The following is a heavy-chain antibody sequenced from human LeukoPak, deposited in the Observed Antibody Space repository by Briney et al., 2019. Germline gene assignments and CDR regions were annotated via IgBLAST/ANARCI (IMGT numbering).Heavy chain of an antibody. CDR3: AIPPCSDGYCFFDY. CDR2: INPNTGGT. CDR1: GYTFTNYY. V-gene: IGHV1-2*02. J-gene: IGHJ4*02. D-gene: IGHD2-21*02. Sequence: GASVKVSCKASGYTFTNYYMHWVRQAPGQGPEWMGWINPNTGGTKYAQKFQGRVTMTRDTSISTAYMELSRLTSGDTAEYYCAIPPCSDGYCFFDYWGQGTLVTVSS.